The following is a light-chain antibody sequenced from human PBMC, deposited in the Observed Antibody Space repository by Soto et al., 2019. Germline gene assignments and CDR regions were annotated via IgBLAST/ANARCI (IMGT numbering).Light chain of an antibody. J-gene: IGLJ2*01. CDR2: EVS. CDR1: SSDVGAYNY. V-gene: IGLV2-14*01. CDR3: SSYTSSNTLV. Sequence: QSALTQPASVSGSPGQSITISCTGTSSDVGAYNYVSWYQQHPGKAPKLMIFEVSDRPSGVSNRFSGSKSGNTASLTISWLQDEDEADYYRSSYTSSNTLVFGGGTKLTVL.